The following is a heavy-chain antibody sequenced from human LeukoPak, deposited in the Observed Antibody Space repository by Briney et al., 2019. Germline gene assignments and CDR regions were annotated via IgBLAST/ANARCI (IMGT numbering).Heavy chain of an antibody. V-gene: IGHV3-7*03. Sequence: GGSLRLSCAASGFTFSSYWMSWVRQAPGKGLEWVANIKQDGSEKYYVDSAKGRFTISRDNAKNSLYLQMNSLRAEDTAVYYCASRIAAAGAEYFQHWGQGTLVTVSS. CDR3: ASRIAAAGAEYFQH. CDR2: IKQDGSEK. J-gene: IGHJ1*01. D-gene: IGHD6-13*01. CDR1: GFTFSSYW.